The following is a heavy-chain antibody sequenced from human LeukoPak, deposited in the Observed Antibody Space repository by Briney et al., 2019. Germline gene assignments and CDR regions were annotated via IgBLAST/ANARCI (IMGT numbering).Heavy chain of an antibody. CDR2: IYHSGST. V-gene: IGHV4-30-2*01. J-gene: IGHJ4*02. D-gene: IGHD1-26*01. CDR1: GGSISSGGYY. CDR3: ASEPIVGASY. Sequence: PSETLSLTCTVSGGSISSGGYYWSWIRQPPGKGLEWIGYIYHSGSTYYNPSLKSRVTISVDRSKNQFSLKLSSVTAADTAVYYCASEPIVGASYWGQGTLVTVSS.